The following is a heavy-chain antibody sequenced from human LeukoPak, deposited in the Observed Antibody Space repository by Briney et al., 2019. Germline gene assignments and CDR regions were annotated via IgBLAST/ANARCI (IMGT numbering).Heavy chain of an antibody. J-gene: IGHJ4*02. Sequence: GGSLRLSCAASGFTFSDYYMNWIRQAPGKGLEWVSYISSSGSTISYADSVKGRFTVSRDNAKNSLYLQMNSPRAEDTAVYYCARSILPAANAIDYWGQGTLVTVSS. V-gene: IGHV3-11*04. D-gene: IGHD2-2*01. CDR2: ISSSGSTI. CDR1: GFTFSDYY. CDR3: ARSILPAANAIDY.